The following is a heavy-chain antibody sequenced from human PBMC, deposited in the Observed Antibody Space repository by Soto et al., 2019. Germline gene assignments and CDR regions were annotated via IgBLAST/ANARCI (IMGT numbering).Heavy chain of an antibody. V-gene: IGHV4-59*01. Sequence: SETLSLTCTVSGGSISSYYWSRIRQPPGKGLEWIGHIYYSGSTNYTPSLKSRVTISVDTSKNQSSLKLSSVTAADPAVYYCARRYGRNFDYWGQGTLVTVS. CDR3: ARRYGRNFDY. D-gene: IGHD1-20*01. CDR2: IYYSGST. CDR1: GGSISSYY. J-gene: IGHJ4*02.